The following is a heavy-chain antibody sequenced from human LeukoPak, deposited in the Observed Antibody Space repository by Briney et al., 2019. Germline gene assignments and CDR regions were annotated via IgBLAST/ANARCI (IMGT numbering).Heavy chain of an antibody. CDR2: ISPYNGDT. D-gene: IGHD3-22*01. J-gene: IGHJ4*02. CDR3: AREAYYYDNSGYYWNY. Sequence: ASVKVSRKASGYTFSSYTIIWVRQVPGQGLGWMGWISPYNGDTNYAQQLQGRVTMTTDTSTSTAYMELRSLRSDDRAVYYCAREAYYYDNSGYYWNYWGQGTLVTVSS. CDR1: GYTFSSYT. V-gene: IGHV1-18*01.